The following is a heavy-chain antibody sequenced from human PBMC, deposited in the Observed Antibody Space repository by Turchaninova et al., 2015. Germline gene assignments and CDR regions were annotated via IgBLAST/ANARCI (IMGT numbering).Heavy chain of an antibody. CDR1: GYSLSPGSY. Sequence: QVQLQVWGPGLVKPSETLSPTCGVPGYSLSPGSYWGGIRQPPGKGLEWIGSIYHSGITYYNPSLKSRVTISVDTSKNHFSLKLTSVTAADTAVFYCARQVGSPVHFEYWGQGTQVTVSS. V-gene: IGHV4-38-2*01. CDR3: ARQVGSPVHFEY. J-gene: IGHJ4*02. D-gene: IGHD1-26*01. CDR2: IYHSGIT.